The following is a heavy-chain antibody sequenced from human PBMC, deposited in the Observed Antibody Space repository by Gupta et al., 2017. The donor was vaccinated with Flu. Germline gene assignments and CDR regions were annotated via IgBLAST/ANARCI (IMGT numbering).Heavy chain of an antibody. D-gene: IGHD6-25*01. CDR1: GFTFSSYG. CDR3: AREFRPAHYYYGMDV. CDR2: IWYDGSNK. J-gene: IGHJ6*02. V-gene: IGHV3-33*01. Sequence: QVQLVESGGGVVQPGRSLRLSCAASGFTFSSYGMHWVRQAPGKGMEWVAVIWYDGSNKYYADSVKGRFTISRDNSKNTLYLQMNSLRAEDTAVYYCAREFRPAHYYYGMDVWGQGTTVTVSS.